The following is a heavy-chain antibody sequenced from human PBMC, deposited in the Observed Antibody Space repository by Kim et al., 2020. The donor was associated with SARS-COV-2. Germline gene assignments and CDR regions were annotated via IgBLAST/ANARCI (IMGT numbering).Heavy chain of an antibody. V-gene: IGHV3-11*01. Sequence: GGSLRLSCAASGFRFSDYYMSWIRQAPGKGLEWVAYINSDGSSIKYADSVNGRFTVSRDNAKKSLSLQMNSLTPEDTAVYYCVREPNYWGQGTLVTVSS. CDR2: INSDGSSI. CDR1: GFRFSDYY. CDR3: VREPNY. J-gene: IGHJ4*02.